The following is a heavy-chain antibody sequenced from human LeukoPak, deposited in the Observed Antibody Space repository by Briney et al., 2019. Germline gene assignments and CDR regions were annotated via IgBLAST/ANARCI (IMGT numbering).Heavy chain of an antibody. CDR1: GYTFSKQA. CDR3: AKATGSYPSNPFDY. V-gene: IGHV3-23*01. J-gene: IGHJ4*02. Sequence: PGGSLRLSCAASGYTFSKQAMNWVRQAPGKGLEWVSGISGGGEGTFYADSVKGRFTISRDISKSTLFLQMNSLRDEDTAVYYCAKATGSYPSNPFDYWGQGTLVTVSS. D-gene: IGHD1-26*01. CDR2: ISGGGEGT.